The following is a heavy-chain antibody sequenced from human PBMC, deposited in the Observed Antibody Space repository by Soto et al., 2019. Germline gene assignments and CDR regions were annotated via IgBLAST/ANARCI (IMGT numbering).Heavy chain of an antibody. Sequence: SETLSLTCTVSGASIISGRHSWGWIRQPPGKGLDWIGTVGYGGITYYNPSLRSRISISLDTSKNHLSLRLTSVTAADTAVYYCARQEXXYDPDYWGQGNMVTVSS. CDR3: ARQEXXYDPDY. CDR1: GASIISGRHS. CDR2: VGYGGIT. J-gene: IGHJ4*02. D-gene: IGHD3-16*01. V-gene: IGHV4-39*02.